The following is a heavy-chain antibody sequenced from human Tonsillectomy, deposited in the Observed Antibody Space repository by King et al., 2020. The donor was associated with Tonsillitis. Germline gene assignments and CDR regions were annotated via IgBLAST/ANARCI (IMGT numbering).Heavy chain of an antibody. CDR2: ISNYGDT. CDR1: PHTFSKYG. J-gene: IGHJ6*02. D-gene: IGHD6-19*01. CDR3: ATTTGEGQWLTPDYYYGMDV. V-gene: IGHV1-18*04. Sequence: VQLVESGAEVKKPGASVRVSCKASPHTFSKYGFTWLRQAPGQGLEWMGWISNYGDTKYAQNLQGRVTMTSDTATTTAYMELRSLRSDDTAVYYCATTTGEGQWLTPDYYYGMDVWGQGTTVTVSS.